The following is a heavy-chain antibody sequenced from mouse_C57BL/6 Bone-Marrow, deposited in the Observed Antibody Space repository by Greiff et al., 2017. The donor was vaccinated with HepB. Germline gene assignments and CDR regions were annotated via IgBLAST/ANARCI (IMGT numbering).Heavy chain of an antibody. CDR3: ARYSNRYFDV. J-gene: IGHJ1*03. D-gene: IGHD2-5*01. V-gene: IGHV5-16*01. CDR1: GFTFSDYY. Sequence: EVKVVESEGGLVQPGSSMKLSCTASGFTFSDYYMAWVRQVPEKGLEWVANINYDGSSTYYLDSLKSRFIISRDNAKNILYLQMSSLKSEDTATYYCARYSNRYFDVWGTGTTVTVSS. CDR2: INYDGSST.